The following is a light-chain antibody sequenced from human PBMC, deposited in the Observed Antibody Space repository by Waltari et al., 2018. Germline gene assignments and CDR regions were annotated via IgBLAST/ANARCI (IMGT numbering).Light chain of an antibody. CDR3: QQYNTWPYT. Sequence: EIVMTQSPATLSVSPGERATLSCRASQSISSTLAWYQQRPGQAPRLLLYGASTRVTGIPARFSGSGSGTEFTLTISSLQSEDFAAYYCQQYNTWPYTFGQGTKLAI. J-gene: IGKJ2*01. CDR1: QSISST. CDR2: GAS. V-gene: IGKV3-15*01.